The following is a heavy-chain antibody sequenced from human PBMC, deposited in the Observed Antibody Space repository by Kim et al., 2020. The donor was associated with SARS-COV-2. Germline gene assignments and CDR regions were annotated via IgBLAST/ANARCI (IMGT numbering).Heavy chain of an antibody. CDR3: AKDLLYVPGRGYFDS. V-gene: IGHV3-23*01. J-gene: IGHJ4*02. D-gene: IGHD3-10*01. Sequence: ADSVRGRFTISRDNSKNKLFLQMDSRRVDDTAVYYCAKDLLYVPGRGYFDSWGQGVVVTVSS.